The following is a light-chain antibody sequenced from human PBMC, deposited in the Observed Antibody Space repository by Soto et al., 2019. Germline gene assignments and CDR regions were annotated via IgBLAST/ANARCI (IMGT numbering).Light chain of an antibody. J-gene: IGKJ3*01. CDR1: QSVSSRY. Sequence: EIVLTQSPGTLSLSPGERATLSCRASQSVSSRYLAWYQQKPGQAPRLLIYGASSRATGIPDRFSGSGSGTDFPLTISGLDPEVFAVYYCKLFASTGTPFGPGTKVN. CDR3: KLFASTGTP. V-gene: IGKV3-20*01. CDR2: GAS.